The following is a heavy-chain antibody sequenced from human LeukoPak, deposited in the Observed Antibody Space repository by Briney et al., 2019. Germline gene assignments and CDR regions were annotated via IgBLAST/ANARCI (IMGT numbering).Heavy chain of an antibody. J-gene: IGHJ4*02. CDR1: GGSVSSGSYY. Sequence: SETLSLTCTVSGGSVSSGSYYWRWIRQPPGKGLEWIGYIYYSGSTNYNPSLKSRVTISVDKSKNQFSLKLSSVTAADTAVYYCARTHTYYYDSSGYYYDYWGQGTLVTVSS. V-gene: IGHV4-61*01. CDR2: IYYSGST. CDR3: ARTHTYYYDSSGYYYDY. D-gene: IGHD3-22*01.